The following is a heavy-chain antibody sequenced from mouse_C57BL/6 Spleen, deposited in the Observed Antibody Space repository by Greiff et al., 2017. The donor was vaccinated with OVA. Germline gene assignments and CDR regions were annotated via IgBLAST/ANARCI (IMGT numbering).Heavy chain of an antibody. V-gene: IGHV14-2*01. CDR1: GFNIKDYY. CDR2: IDPEDGET. CDR3: ARPITTVPYYYAMDD. Sequence: VQLKQSGAELVKPGASVKLSCTASGFNIKDYYMHWVKQRTEQGLEWIGRIDPEDGETKYAPKFQGKATITADTSSNTAYLQLSSLTSEDTAVYYCARPITTVPYYYAMDDWGQGTSVTVSS. J-gene: IGHJ4*01. D-gene: IGHD1-1*01.